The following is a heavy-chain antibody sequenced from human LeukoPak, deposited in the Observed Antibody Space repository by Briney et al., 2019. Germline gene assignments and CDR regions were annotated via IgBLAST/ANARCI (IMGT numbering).Heavy chain of an antibody. D-gene: IGHD1-26*01. J-gene: IGHJ6*03. CDR1: GYTFTSYY. V-gene: IGHV1-46*01. CDR3: ARDSPVGATTLYYYYYYMDV. CDR2: INPSGGST. Sequence: GASVKVSCKASGYTFTSYYMHWVRQAPGQGLEWMGIINPSGGSTSYAQKFQGRVTMTRDTSTSTVYMELSSLRSEDTAVYYCARDSPVGATTLYYYYYYMDVWGKGTTVTVSS.